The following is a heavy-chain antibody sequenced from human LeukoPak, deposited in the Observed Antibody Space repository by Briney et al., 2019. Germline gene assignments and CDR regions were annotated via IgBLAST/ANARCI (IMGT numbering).Heavy chain of an antibody. CDR1: GFIFSYYS. D-gene: IGHD3-22*01. J-gene: IGHJ4*02. CDR2: ISSSSTI. CDR3: AKRIEYDSEDY. Sequence: GGSLRLSCAASGFIFSYYSMNWVRQAPGKGLEWVSYISSSSTIYYADSVKGRFTISRDNAKNSLYLQMNSLRAEDTAVYYCAKRIEYDSEDYWGQGTLVTVSS. V-gene: IGHV3-48*01.